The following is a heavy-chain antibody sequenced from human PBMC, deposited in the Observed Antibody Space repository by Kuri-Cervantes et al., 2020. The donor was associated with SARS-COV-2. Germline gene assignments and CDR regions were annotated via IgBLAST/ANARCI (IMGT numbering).Heavy chain of an antibody. D-gene: IGHD6-6*01. J-gene: IGHJ6*03. CDR3: TTGPSVAVRPDSYFYMDV. Sequence: GGSLRLSCTASGFTFGDYAMNWFRQTPGKGLEWVGFSRSKAYGGTSEYAASVKDRFTISRDDTGTIAYLQMNSLKTEDTAVYYCTTGPSVAVRPDSYFYMDVWAKGPRSPSP. CDR2: SRSKAYGGTS. CDR1: GFTFGDYA. V-gene: IGHV3-49*03.